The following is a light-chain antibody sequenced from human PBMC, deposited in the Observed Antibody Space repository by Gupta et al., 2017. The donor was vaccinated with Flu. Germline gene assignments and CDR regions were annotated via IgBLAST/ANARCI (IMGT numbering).Light chain of an antibody. CDR3: SSYTSSSTLVV. V-gene: IGLV2-14*01. CDR2: EVS. J-gene: IGLJ2*01. Sequence: QSALTQPASVSGSPGQSITISCTGVSSDVGGYNYVSWYQQHPGKAPKLMIYEVSNRPSGVSNRFSGSQSGNTASLTISGLQAEDEADYYCSSYTSSSTLVVFGGGTKLTVL. CDR1: SSDVGGYNY.